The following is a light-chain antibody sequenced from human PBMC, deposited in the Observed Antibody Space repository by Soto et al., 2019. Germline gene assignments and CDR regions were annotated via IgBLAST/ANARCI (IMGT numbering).Light chain of an antibody. Sequence: GLTQSPGALSLSPGEGVTLSCRASQNIRGNELAWYRQKRGQAPRLLMYGGSTRADGIPDRFSGRGTGTNFTLTISIREPDDSAVYYCQDYGTSHPWTFGQGTKLDIK. V-gene: IGKV3-20*01. CDR3: QDYGTSHPWT. J-gene: IGKJ1*01. CDR2: GGS. CDR1: QNIRGNE.